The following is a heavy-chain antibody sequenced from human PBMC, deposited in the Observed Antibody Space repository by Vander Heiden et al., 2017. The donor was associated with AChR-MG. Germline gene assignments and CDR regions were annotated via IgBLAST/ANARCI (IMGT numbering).Heavy chain of an antibody. CDR2: IIPIFGTA. D-gene: IGHD5-12*01. V-gene: IGHV1-69*06. Sequence: QVQLVQSGAEVKKPGSSVKVSCKASGGTFSSYAISWGRQAPGQGLEWMGGIIPIFGTANYAQKFQGRVTITADKSTSTAYMELSSLRSEDTAVYYCARGSGYEEDYYYYGMDVWGQGTTVTVSS. CDR1: GGTFSSYA. CDR3: ARGSGYEEDYYYYGMDV. J-gene: IGHJ6*02.